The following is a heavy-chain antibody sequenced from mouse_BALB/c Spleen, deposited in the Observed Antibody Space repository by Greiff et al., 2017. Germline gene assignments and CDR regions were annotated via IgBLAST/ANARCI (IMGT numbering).Heavy chain of an antibody. D-gene: IGHD2-10*01. J-gene: IGHJ4*01. CDR1: GFSLTGYG. Sequence: VMLVESGPGLVAPSQSLSITCTVSGFSLTGYGVNWVRQPPGKGLEWLGMIWGDGSTDYNSALKSRLSISKDNSKSQVFLKMNSLQTDDTARYYCASSAYYGNSLYAMDYWGQGTSVTVSS. CDR3: ASSAYYGNSLYAMDY. V-gene: IGHV2-6-7*01. CDR2: IWGDGST.